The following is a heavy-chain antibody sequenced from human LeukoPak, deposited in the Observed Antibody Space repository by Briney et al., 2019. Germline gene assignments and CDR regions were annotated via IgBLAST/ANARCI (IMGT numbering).Heavy chain of an antibody. CDR2: IYHSGST. D-gene: IGHD4-17*01. CDR3: ARMNTVTNALYYYYGMDV. V-gene: IGHV4-4*02. Sequence: PSETLSLTCAVSGGSISSSNWWSWVRQPPGKGLEWIEEIYHSGSTNYNPSLKSQVTISVDKSKDQFSLKLSSVTAADTAVYYCARMNTVTNALYYYYGMDVWGQGTTVTVSS. J-gene: IGHJ6*02. CDR1: GGSISSSNW.